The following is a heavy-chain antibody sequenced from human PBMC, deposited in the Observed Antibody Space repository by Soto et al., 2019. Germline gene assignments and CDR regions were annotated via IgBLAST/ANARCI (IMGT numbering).Heavy chain of an antibody. Sequence: SETLSLTCTVSGGSISGYYWNWIRQPPGKGLEYIGHIYYIGTTNYNPSLTSRATISVDTSTHQFSLKLTSVAAADTAVYCWARSGSKDGANAFDIWEQGTRVTVSS. CDR2: IYYIGTT. J-gene: IGHJ3*02. CDR3: ARSGSKDGANAFDI. V-gene: IGHV4-59*01. D-gene: IGHD5-12*01. CDR1: GGSISGYY.